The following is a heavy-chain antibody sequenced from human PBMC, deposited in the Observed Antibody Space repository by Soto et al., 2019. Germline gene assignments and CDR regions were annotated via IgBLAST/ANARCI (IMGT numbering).Heavy chain of an antibody. J-gene: IGHJ6*02. D-gene: IGHD6-13*01. CDR1: GYSFTSYW. CDR3: ARTAAAGKYYYGVDV. Sequence: GEALKISCEGSGYSFTSYWIGWVRQMPGKGLEWMGIIYPGDSDTRYSPSFQGQVTISADKSISTAYLQWSSLKASDTAMYYCARTAAAGKYYYGVDVWGQGTTVTLSS. CDR2: IYPGDSDT. V-gene: IGHV5-51*01.